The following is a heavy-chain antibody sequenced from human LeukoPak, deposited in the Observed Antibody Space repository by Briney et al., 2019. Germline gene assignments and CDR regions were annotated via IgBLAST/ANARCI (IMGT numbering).Heavy chain of an antibody. CDR2: IKSKTDGGTT. V-gene: IGHV3-15*01. CDR1: GFTFSNAW. J-gene: IGHJ4*02. D-gene: IGHD3-22*01. Sequence: PGGSLRLSCAASGFTFSNAWMSWVRQAPGKGLEWVGRIKSKTDGGTTDYAAPVKGRFTISRDDSKNTLYLQMNSLKTEDTAVYYCTTGPDYYDSSGYYYPSLYWGQGTLVTVSS. CDR3: TTGPDYYDSSGYYYPSLY.